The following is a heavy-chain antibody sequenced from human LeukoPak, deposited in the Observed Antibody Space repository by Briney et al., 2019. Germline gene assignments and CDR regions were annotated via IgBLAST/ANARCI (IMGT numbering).Heavy chain of an antibody. Sequence: SETLSLTCTVSGGSISGSSYYWGWIRQPPGKGLEWIGSIYYSGSTYYNPSLKSRVTISVDTSKNQFSLKLSSVTAADTAVYYCARAPSTYYYDSTYAFDIWGQGTMVTVSS. D-gene: IGHD3-22*01. CDR3: ARAPSTYYYDSTYAFDI. CDR2: IYYSGST. J-gene: IGHJ3*02. CDR1: GGSISGSSYY. V-gene: IGHV4-39*01.